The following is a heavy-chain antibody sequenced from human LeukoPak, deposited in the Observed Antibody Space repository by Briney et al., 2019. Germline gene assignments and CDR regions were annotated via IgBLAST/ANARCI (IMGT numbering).Heavy chain of an antibody. CDR1: GYTFTDYY. D-gene: IGHD3/OR15-3a*01. J-gene: IGHJ6*03. CDR2: LNPNSGGT. Sequence: GASVEVSCKASGYTFTDYYMHWVRQAPGQGLEWMGWLNPNSGGTNYAQKFQGRVTMTRDTSISTAYMELTRLTSDDTAVYYCARVNFWTGYFYSYMDVWGEGTTVTVSS. V-gene: IGHV1-2*02. CDR3: ARVNFWTGYFYSYMDV.